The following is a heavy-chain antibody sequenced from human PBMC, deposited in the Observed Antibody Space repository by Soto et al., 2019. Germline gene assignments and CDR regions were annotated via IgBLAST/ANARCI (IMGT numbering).Heavy chain of an antibody. V-gene: IGHV3-48*01. CDR2: ISTSSSNI. CDR1: GFSFSYYG. D-gene: IGHD2-2*01. J-gene: IGHJ6*03. Sequence: EVQLVESGGGLVQPGGSLRLSCAASGFSFSYYGMNWVRQAPGKGLEWVSYISTSSSNIYYADSVKGRFTISRDNAKNSLCLQMYSLRAADTAVYYCARETSTGNYYMDVWGKGTTVTVSS. CDR3: ARETSTGNYYMDV.